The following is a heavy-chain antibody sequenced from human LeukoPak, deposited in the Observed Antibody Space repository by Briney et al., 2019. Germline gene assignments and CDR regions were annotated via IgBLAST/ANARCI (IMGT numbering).Heavy chain of an antibody. CDR2: IYYSGST. J-gene: IGHJ5*02. Sequence: SETLSLTCTVSGGSISSYYWSWIRQPPGKGLEWIGYIYYSGSTNYNPSLKSRVTISVDTSKHQFSLKVRYMTAADTAVYYCARVPGAYYDSLTGYGSGWFDPWSQGTLVTVSS. CDR3: ARVPGAYYDSLTGYGSGWFDP. D-gene: IGHD3-9*01. CDR1: GGSISSYY. V-gene: IGHV4-59*12.